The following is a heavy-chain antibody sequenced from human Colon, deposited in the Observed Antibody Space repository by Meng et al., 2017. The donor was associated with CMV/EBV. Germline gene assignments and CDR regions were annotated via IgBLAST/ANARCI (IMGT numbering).Heavy chain of an antibody. CDR1: GFTFTAYD. CDR3: ARDLRSRGGRGYYYYGMDV. V-gene: IGHV3-66*02. CDR2: IYSGGST. J-gene: IGHJ6*02. Sequence: GGSLRLSCGASGFTFTAYDLIWVRQVPGKGLEWVSVIYSGGSTYYADSVKGRFTISRDNSKNTLYLQMNSLRAEDTAVYYCARDLRSRGGRGYYYYGMDVWGQGTTVTVSS. D-gene: IGHD3-3*01.